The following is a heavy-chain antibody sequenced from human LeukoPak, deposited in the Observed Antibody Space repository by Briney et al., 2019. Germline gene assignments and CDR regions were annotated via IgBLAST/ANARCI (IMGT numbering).Heavy chain of an antibody. CDR3: AKDTGCSGGSCAYYYYGMEV. CDR2: ISWNSGSI. V-gene: IGHV3-9*01. D-gene: IGHD2-15*01. Sequence: GGSLRLSCAASGFTFDDYAMHWVRHAPGKGLEWVSGISWNSGSIGYADSVKGRITISRDNAKNSLYLQMNSLRAEDTALYYCAKDTGCSGGSCAYYYYGMEVWGQGTTVTVSS. CDR1: GFTFDDYA. J-gene: IGHJ6*02.